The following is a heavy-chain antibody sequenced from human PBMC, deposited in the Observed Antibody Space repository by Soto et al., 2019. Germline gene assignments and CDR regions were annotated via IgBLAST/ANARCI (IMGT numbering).Heavy chain of an antibody. V-gene: IGHV1-18*04. CDR2: ISGYNGNT. CDR1: GYTFTSYS. J-gene: IGHJ4*02. D-gene: IGHD3-22*01. CDR3: ARVGRQYYYDVFPFY. Sequence: QVQLVQSGAEVKKPGASVKVSCKASGYTFTSYSISWVRQAPGQGLEWMGWISGYNGNTNYAQKLQGRVTMTTDTSTSTAYMELRSLRSDDTAVYFCARVGRQYYYDVFPFYWGQGTLVTVSS.